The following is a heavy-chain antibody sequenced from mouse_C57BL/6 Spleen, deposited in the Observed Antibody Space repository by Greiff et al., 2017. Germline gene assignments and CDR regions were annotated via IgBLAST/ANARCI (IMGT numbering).Heavy chain of an antibody. CDR1: GFTFSSYG. J-gene: IGHJ1*03. V-gene: IGHV5-6*01. Sequence: EVQGVESGGDLVKPGGSLKLSCAASGFTFSSYGMSWVRQTPDKRLEWVATISSGGSYTYYPDSVKGRFTISRDNAKNTLYLQMSSLKSEDTAMYYCARHYGSSPWYFDVWGTGTTVTVSS. D-gene: IGHD1-1*01. CDR2: ISSGGSYT. CDR3: ARHYGSSPWYFDV.